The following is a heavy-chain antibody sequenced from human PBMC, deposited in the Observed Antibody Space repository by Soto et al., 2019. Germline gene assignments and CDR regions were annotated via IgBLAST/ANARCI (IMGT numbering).Heavy chain of an antibody. J-gene: IGHJ6*02. CDR3: VRDECSYSSGDYGMEA. Sequence: GGPLRHSCAVSGFSFSFYWMHWVRQAPGKVLVWVSRINGDGITIGYADSVKGRFTVSRENANKTLYLQMHSLRAEDAAVYYCVRDECSYSSGDYGMEAWGHGTTVTVSS. V-gene: IGHV3-74*01. CDR1: GFSFSFYW. CDR2: INGDGITI. D-gene: IGHD4-4*01.